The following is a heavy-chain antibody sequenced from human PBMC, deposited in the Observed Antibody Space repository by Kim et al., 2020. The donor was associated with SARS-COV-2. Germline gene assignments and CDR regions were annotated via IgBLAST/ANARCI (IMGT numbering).Heavy chain of an antibody. CDR1: GFTFSDYY. Sequence: GGSLRLSCAASGFTFSDYYMSWIRQAPGKGLEWVSYISSSSSYTNYADSVKGRFTISRDNAKNSLYLQMNSLRAEDTAVYYCARSYYDILTGYYSPYYYYYGMDVWGQVTTVTVSS. D-gene: IGHD3-9*01. CDR3: ARSYYDILTGYYSPYYYYYGMDV. V-gene: IGHV3-11*03. CDR2: ISSSSSYT. J-gene: IGHJ6*02.